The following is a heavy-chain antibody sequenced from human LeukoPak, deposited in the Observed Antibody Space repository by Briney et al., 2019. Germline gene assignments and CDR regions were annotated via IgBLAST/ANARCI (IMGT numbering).Heavy chain of an antibody. D-gene: IGHD6-13*01. CDR2: IYYSGST. V-gene: IGHV4-39*07. J-gene: IGHJ5*02. CDR3: ARDFGTIYSSSWFDP. CDR1: GGSISSSSYY. Sequence: SETLSLTCTVSGGSISSSSYYWGWIRQPPGKGLEWIGSIYYSGSTYYNPSLKSRVTISVDTSKNQFSLKLSSVTAADTAVYYCARDFGTIYSSSWFDPWGQGTLVTVSS.